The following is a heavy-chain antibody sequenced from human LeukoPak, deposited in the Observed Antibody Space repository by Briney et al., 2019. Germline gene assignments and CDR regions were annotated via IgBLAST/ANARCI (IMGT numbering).Heavy chain of an antibody. V-gene: IGHV3-53*01. CDR3: ARAPYYDFWSGSFSRRVYYMDV. CDR2: IYSGGST. CDR1: GFTVSSNY. D-gene: IGHD3-3*01. Sequence: GGSLRLSCAASGFTVSSNYMSWVRQAPGKGLEWVSVIYSGGSTYYADSVKGRFTISRDNSKNTLYLQMNSLRAEDTAVYYCARAPYYDFWSGSFSRRVYYMDVWGKGTTVTVSS. J-gene: IGHJ6*03.